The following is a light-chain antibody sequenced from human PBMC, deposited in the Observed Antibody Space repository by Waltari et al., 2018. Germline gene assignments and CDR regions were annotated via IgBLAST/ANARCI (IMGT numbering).Light chain of an antibody. V-gene: IGLV2-14*01. J-gene: IGLJ3*02. CDR3: SSYTSSSTWV. CDR1: SSDVGGYTY. Sequence: QSALTQPASVSGSPGQSITISCTGTSSDVGGYTYVSWYQQHPGKAPKLMIYDVSKRPSGVSNRFSGSKSGNTASLTSSGLQAEDEADYYCSSYTSSSTWVFGGGTKLTVL. CDR2: DVS.